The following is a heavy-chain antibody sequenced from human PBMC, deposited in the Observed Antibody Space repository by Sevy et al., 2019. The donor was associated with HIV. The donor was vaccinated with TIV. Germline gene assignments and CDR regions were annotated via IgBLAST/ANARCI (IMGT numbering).Heavy chain of an antibody. CDR1: GASMRSGTYY. CDR3: ARGRLIVARERWFDP. Sequence: SETLSLTCTVSGASMRSGTYYWSWIRQHPGKGLEWIGYIYYTGSTYYNPSLKSRVIISLDASKNQFSQKLSSVTAADTAVYYCARGRLIVARERWFDPWGQGTLVTVSS. D-gene: IGHD5-12*01. CDR2: IYYTGST. J-gene: IGHJ5*02. V-gene: IGHV4-31*03.